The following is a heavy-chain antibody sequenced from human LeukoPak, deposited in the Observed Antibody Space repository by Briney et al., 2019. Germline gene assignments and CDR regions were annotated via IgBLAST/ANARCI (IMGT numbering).Heavy chain of an antibody. CDR2: IYSGGST. CDR3: ARVSSGWISHFDY. D-gene: IGHD6-19*01. Sequence: GGSLRLSCAASGFTVSSNYMNWVRQAPGKGLEWVSVIYSGGSTYYADSVKGRFTISRDNSKNTLYLQMNSLRAEDTAVYYCARVSSGWISHFDYWGQGTLVTVSS. V-gene: IGHV3-66*01. J-gene: IGHJ4*02. CDR1: GFTVSSNY.